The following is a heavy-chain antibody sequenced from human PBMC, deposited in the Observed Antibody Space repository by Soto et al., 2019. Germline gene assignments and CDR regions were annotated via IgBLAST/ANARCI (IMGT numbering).Heavy chain of an antibody. Sequence: SQTLSLTCAISGDSVSSNSAAWNWIRQSPSRGLEWLGRTYYRSKWYNDYAVSVKSRITINPDTSKNQLSLQLNSVTPEDTAVYFCARVVVRPPICSSTSCYGSGMDVWGQGTTVTVSS. CDR3: ARVVVRPPICSSTSCYGSGMDV. CDR2: TYYRSKWYN. D-gene: IGHD2-2*01. J-gene: IGHJ6*02. CDR1: GDSVSSNSAA. V-gene: IGHV6-1*01.